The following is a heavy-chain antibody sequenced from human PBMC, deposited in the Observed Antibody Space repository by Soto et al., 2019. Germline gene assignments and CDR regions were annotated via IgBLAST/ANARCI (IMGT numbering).Heavy chain of an antibody. CDR1: GYSISSGYY. Sequence: SETLSLTCGVSGYSISSGYYWGWIRQPPGKGLEWIGSISQSGSPLHNPSPKSRVSLSLDTSKNQFSLKVNYVTAADTAVYYCVRNTAVVHGYTDYWGRGTLVTVSS. J-gene: IGHJ4*02. CDR2: ISQSGSP. V-gene: IGHV4-38-2*01. D-gene: IGHD6-13*01. CDR3: VRNTAVVHGYTDY.